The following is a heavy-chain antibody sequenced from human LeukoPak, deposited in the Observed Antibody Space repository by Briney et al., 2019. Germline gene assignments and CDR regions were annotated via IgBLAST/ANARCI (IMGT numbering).Heavy chain of an antibody. Sequence: ASVKVSCKASGYTFTSYYMHWVRQAPGQGLEWMGIINPSGGSTSYAQKFQGRVTMTRDTSTSTVYMELSSLRSEDTAVYYCARVLTGDDGYNWNFDYWGQGTLVTVSS. D-gene: IGHD5-24*01. CDR1: GYTFTSYY. CDR3: ARVLTGDDGYNWNFDY. CDR2: INPSGGST. J-gene: IGHJ4*02. V-gene: IGHV1-46*01.